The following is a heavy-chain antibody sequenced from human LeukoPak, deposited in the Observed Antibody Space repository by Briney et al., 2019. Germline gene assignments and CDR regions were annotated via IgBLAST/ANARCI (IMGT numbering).Heavy chain of an antibody. V-gene: IGHV4-59*01. Sequence: SETLSLTCTVSGGSISAYYWNWIRQSPGKGLEWIGYIYHTGSTKHNPSLKGRVTISVDTSKNQFSLKLTSVTAADTAVYYCASLADWYYYDDSGYPLGAFDIWGQGTMVTVSS. D-gene: IGHD3-22*01. J-gene: IGHJ3*02. CDR2: IYHTGST. CDR1: GGSISAYY. CDR3: ASLADWYYYDDSGYPLGAFDI.